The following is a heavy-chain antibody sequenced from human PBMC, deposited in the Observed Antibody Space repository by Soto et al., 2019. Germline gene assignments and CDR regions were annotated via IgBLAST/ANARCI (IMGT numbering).Heavy chain of an antibody. J-gene: IGHJ6*02. CDR1: GFTFSSYS. CDR2: ISSSSSYI. V-gene: IGHV3-21*01. CDR3: ARDDYGDYGEQDYYYYGMDA. D-gene: IGHD4-17*01. Sequence: PGGSLRLSCAASGFTFSSYSMNWVRQAPGRGLEWVSSISSSSSYIYYADSVKGRFTISRDNAKNSLYLQMNSLRAEDTAVYYCARDDYGDYGEQDYYYYGMDAWGQGTTVTVSS.